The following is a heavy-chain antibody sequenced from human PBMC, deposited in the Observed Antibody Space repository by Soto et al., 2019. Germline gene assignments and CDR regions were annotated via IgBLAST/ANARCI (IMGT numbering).Heavy chain of an antibody. Sequence: QVQLVQSGAEVKKPGASVKVSCKASGYTFTSYGISWVRQAPGQGLEWMGWISAYNGNTNYAQKLQGRATMTTDTSTSTAYMELRSLRSDDTAVYYCARSPNTYDILTGYQPVYYYMDVWGKGTTVTVSS. CDR2: ISAYNGNT. CDR3: ARSPNTYDILTGYQPVYYYMDV. V-gene: IGHV1-18*01. CDR1: GYTFTSYG. D-gene: IGHD3-9*01. J-gene: IGHJ6*03.